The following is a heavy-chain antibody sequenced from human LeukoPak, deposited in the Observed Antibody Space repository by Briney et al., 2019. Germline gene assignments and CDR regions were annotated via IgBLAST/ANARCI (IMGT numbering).Heavy chain of an antibody. V-gene: IGHV3-66*01. CDR3: ARGKWEPEYYYYYMDV. Sequence: GGSLRLSCAASGFTVSNNYMTWVRQAPGKGLEWVSIIYSGGTTYYADSVKGRFAISRDNAKNSLYLQMNSLRAEDTAVYYCARGKWEPEYYYYYMDVWGKGTTVTVSS. CDR1: GFTVSNNY. D-gene: IGHD1-26*01. J-gene: IGHJ6*03. CDR2: IYSGGTT.